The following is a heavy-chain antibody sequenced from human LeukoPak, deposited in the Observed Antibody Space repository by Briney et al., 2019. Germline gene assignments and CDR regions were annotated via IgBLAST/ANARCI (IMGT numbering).Heavy chain of an antibody. Sequence: PGGSLRLSCAASGFTFSSYAMHWVRQAPGKGLEWVAVISYDGSNKYYADSVKGRFTISRDNSKNTLYLQMNSLRAEDTAMYYCARCYYDSDALDMWGQGTMVTVSS. J-gene: IGHJ3*02. CDR3: ARCYYDSDALDM. CDR2: ISYDGSNK. CDR1: GFTFSSYA. D-gene: IGHD3-22*01. V-gene: IGHV3-30-3*01.